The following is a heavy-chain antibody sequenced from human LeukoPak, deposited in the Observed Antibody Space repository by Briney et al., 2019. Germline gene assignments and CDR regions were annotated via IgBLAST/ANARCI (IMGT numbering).Heavy chain of an antibody. CDR1: GFTFSSYS. D-gene: IGHD3-9*01. Sequence: AGGSLRLSCAASGFTFSSYSMNWVRQAPGKGLEWVSYISSSSSTIYYADSVKGRFTISRDNAKNSLYLQMNSLRAEDTAVYYCARATTYDILTGYFDYWGQGTLVTVSS. J-gene: IGHJ4*02. CDR3: ARATTYDILTGYFDY. CDR2: ISSSSSTI. V-gene: IGHV3-48*01.